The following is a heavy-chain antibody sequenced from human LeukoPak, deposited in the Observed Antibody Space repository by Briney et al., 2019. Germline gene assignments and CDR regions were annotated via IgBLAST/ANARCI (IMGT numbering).Heavy chain of an antibody. CDR2: IKSKAGGETT. CDR3: ATDYDASATGGDFDY. D-gene: IGHD2-8*02. V-gene: IGHV3-15*01. CDR1: GFTFRNAY. J-gene: IGHJ4*02. Sequence: GGSLRLSCAASGFTFRNAYMSWVRQAPGKGLEWIGLIKSKAGGETTEYIAPVRGRFTISRDDSKDTVYLQMNALRPEDTAVYYCATDYDASATGGDFDYSGQGTLVTVSS.